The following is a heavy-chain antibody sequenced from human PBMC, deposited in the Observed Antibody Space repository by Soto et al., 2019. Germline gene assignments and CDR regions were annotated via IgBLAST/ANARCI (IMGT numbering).Heavy chain of an antibody. Sequence: QLQLQESGSGLVKPSQTLSLTCAVSGGSISSGGYSWSWIRQPPGKGLEWIGYIYHSGSTYYNPSLKSRVTISVDRSKNQFSLKLSSVTAADTAVYYCARTTVTTTALFDYWGQGTLVTVSS. V-gene: IGHV4-30-2*01. CDR2: IYHSGST. J-gene: IGHJ4*02. CDR3: ARTTVTTTALFDY. CDR1: GGSISSGGYS. D-gene: IGHD4-4*01.